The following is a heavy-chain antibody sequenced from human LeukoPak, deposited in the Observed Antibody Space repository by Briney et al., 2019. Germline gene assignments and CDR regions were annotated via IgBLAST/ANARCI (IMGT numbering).Heavy chain of an antibody. CDR3: ARHGPLGYCSGGSCYDLYYMDV. CDR1: GGSISSYY. J-gene: IGHJ6*03. D-gene: IGHD2-15*01. CDR2: IYYSGST. V-gene: IGHV4-59*08. Sequence: SETLSLTCTVSGGSISSYYWSWIRQPQGKVLEWIGYIYYSGSTNYNPSLKSRVTISVDTSKNQFSLKLSSVTAADTAVYYCARHGPLGYCSGGSCYDLYYMDVWGKGTTVTVSS.